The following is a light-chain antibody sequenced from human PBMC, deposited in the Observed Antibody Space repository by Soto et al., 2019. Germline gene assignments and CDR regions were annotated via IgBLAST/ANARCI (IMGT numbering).Light chain of an antibody. CDR3: SSYTGSSTPVI. Sequence: QSALTQPPSVSGSPGQSVTISCTGTSSDVGSYNHVSWYQQAPGTAPKLMIYEVSNRPSGVPDRFSGSKSGNTASLTISGLQAEDEADYYCSSYTGSSTPVIFGGGTKLTVL. CDR1: SSDVGSYNH. CDR2: EVS. J-gene: IGLJ2*01. V-gene: IGLV2-18*02.